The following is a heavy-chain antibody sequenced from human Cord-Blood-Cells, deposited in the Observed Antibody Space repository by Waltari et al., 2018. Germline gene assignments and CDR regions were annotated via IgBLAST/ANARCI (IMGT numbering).Heavy chain of an antibody. D-gene: IGHD3-10*01. CDR2: MNPNSGNT. V-gene: IGHV1-8*03. J-gene: IGHJ3*02. CDR3: ARGRGEPPEDAFDI. Sequence: QVQLVQSGAEVKKPGASVKVSCKASGYTFTSYDINWVRQATGQGLEWMGWMNPNSGNTGYAQKFQGRVTITRNTSISTADMELSSLRSEDTAVYYCARGRGEPPEDAFDIWGQGTMVTVSS. CDR1: GYTFTSYD.